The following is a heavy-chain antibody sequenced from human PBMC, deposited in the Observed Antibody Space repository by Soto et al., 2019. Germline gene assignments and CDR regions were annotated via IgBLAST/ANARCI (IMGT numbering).Heavy chain of an antibody. V-gene: IGHV4-4*02. D-gene: IGHD3-10*01. Sequence: SGGSISSRNWWSWVRQPPGKGLQWIGEIYHSGSTNYIPSLKSRVTISVDKSRNQFSLKLSSVTAADTAVYYCARRWGEGRVDYWGQGTLVTVSS. CDR3: ARRWGEGRVDY. CDR2: IYHSGST. J-gene: IGHJ4*02. CDR1: GGSISSRNW.